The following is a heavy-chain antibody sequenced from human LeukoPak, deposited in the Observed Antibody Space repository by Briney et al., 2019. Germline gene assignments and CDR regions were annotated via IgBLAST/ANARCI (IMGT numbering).Heavy chain of an antibody. V-gene: IGHV3-30*18. CDR1: GFTFSDYY. CDR3: AKSHGYSYGFDY. J-gene: IGHJ4*02. Sequence: GGSLRLSCAASGFTFSDYYMSWIRQAPGKGLEWVAVISYDASNKYYADSVKGRFTISRDNSKNTLYLQMNSLRAEDTAVYYCAKSHGYSYGFDYWGQGTLVTVSS. CDR2: ISYDASNK. D-gene: IGHD5-18*01.